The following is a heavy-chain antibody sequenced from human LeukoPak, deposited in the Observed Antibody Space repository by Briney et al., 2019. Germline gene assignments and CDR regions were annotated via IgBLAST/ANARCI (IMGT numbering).Heavy chain of an antibody. CDR3: ARVSSGYVSSAYDY. J-gene: IGHJ4*02. CDR1: GFTFSSYS. D-gene: IGHD5-12*01. CDR2: ISSSSSYI. Sequence: GGSLRLSCAASGFTFSSYSMNWVRQAPGKGLEWASSISSSSSYIYYADSVKGRFTISRDNAKNSLYLQMNSLRAEDTAVYYCARVSSGYVSSAYDYWGQGTLVTVSS. V-gene: IGHV3-21*01.